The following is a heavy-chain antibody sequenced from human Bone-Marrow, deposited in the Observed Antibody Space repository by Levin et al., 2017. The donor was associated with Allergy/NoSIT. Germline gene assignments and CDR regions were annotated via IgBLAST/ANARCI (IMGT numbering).Heavy chain of an antibody. CDR1: GGSISSSSYY. CDR2: IYYSGST. D-gene: IGHD3-22*01. V-gene: IGHV4-39*01. J-gene: IGHJ4*02. CDR3: ARHGAPVYYYDSSGFCR. Sequence: SETLSLTCTVSGGSISSSSYYWGWIRQPPGKGLEWIGSIYYSGSTYYNPSLKSRVTISVDTSKNQFSLKLSSVTAADTAVYYCARHGAPVYYYDSSGFCRWGQGTLVTVSS.